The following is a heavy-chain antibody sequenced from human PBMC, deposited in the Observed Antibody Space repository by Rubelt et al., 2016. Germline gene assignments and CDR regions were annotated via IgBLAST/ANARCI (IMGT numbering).Heavy chain of an antibody. CDR3: ARMAVAGTFYGLDV. D-gene: IGHD6-13*01. V-gene: IGHV4-34*01. CDR1: GGSFSGSY. CDR2: INHSGIT. Sequence: QLQLQESGPGLLKPSETLSLTCAVYGGSFSGSYWSWIRQPPGKGLEWIGEINHSGITNYNPSLKSRVTISIDTSKKQFSLKLSSVTAADTAVYYCARMAVAGTFYGLDVWGQGTTVTVSS. J-gene: IGHJ6*02.